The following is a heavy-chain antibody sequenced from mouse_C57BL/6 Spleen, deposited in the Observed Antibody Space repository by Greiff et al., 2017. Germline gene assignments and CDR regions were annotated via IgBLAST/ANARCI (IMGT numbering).Heavy chain of an antibody. J-gene: IGHJ3*01. Sequence: EVKLVESGGGLVKPGGSLKLSCAASGFTFSDYGMHWVRQAPEKGLEWVAYISSGSSTIYYADTVKGRFTISRDNAKNTLFLQMTSLRSEDTAMYYCARRDSSGYLAYWGQGTLVTVSA. CDR3: ARRDSSGYLAY. V-gene: IGHV5-17*01. D-gene: IGHD3-2*02. CDR2: ISSGSSTI. CDR1: GFTFSDYG.